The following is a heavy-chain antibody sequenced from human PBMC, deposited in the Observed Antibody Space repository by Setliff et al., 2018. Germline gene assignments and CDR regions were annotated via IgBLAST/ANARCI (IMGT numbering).Heavy chain of an antibody. CDR1: GGSVSSGSYY. CDR3: ARADSSGYYPYFDY. J-gene: IGHJ4*02. D-gene: IGHD3-22*01. V-gene: IGHV4-61*01. CDR2: IYYSGST. Sequence: PSETLSLTCTASGGSVSSGSYYWSWIRQPPGKGLEWIGYIYYSGSTNYNPSLKSRVTISVDTSKNQFSLKLSSVTAADTAVYYCARADSSGYYPYFDYWGQGTLVTVSS.